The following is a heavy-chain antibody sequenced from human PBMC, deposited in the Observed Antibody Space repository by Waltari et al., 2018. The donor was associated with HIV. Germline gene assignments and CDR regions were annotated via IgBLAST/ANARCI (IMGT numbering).Heavy chain of an antibody. CDR3: VRETSGRDAFDI. CDR1: RFRFSDYD. CDR2: RANDRNDK. Sequence: LVESAGDLVQSGPSLRISCEAPRFRFSDYDMFLVRQAPGKGLEWVAVRANDRNDKKYVDSVKGRFNVSRDNVKNTLYLYMSRLRPEDTAVYYCVRETSGRDAFDIWGLGTQVIVSS. J-gene: IGHJ3*02. V-gene: IGHV3-30*15. D-gene: IGHD2-15*01.